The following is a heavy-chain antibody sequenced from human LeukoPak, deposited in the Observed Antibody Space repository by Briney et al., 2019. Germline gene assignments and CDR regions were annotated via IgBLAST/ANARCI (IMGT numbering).Heavy chain of an antibody. D-gene: IGHD6-13*01. V-gene: IGHV1-2*02. CDR1: GYTFTGYY. J-gene: IGHJ4*02. CDR3: ARRGGAAAGHAFDY. Sequence: GASVKVSCKASGYTFTGYYMHWVRQAPGQGLEWMGWINPNSGGTNYAQKFQGRVTMTRDTSISTAYMELSRLRSDDTAVYYCARRGGAAAGHAFDYWGQGTLVTVSS. CDR2: INPNSGGT.